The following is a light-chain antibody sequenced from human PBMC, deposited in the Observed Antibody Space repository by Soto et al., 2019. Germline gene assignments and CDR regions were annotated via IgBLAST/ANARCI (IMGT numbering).Light chain of an antibody. CDR2: DDN. CDR1: ASNIGNNS. CDR3: GTWDTSLPACV. J-gene: IGLJ1*01. Sequence: QSVGTQPPSVSSAPGQRVTISCCGSASNIGNNSVSWYQQLPGAAPKLLIYDDNNRPSGIPDRFSGSKSGTSATLGITGLQTGDEADYYCGTWDTSLPACVFGPGTKVTVL. V-gene: IGLV1-51*01.